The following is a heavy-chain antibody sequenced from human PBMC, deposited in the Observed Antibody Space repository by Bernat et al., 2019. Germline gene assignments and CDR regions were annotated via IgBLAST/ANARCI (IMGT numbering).Heavy chain of an antibody. V-gene: IGHV3-74*01. J-gene: IGHJ3*02. CDR2: INSDGSST. CDR3: ARSGYYDSSGSATSYVFDI. Sequence: EVQLVESGGGLVQPGGSLRLSCAASGFTFSTYWMHWVRQAPGKGLVWVSRINSDGSSTTDADSVKGRFTISRDNAKNPLYLQMNSLRAEDTAVYSCARSGYYDSSGSATSYVFDIWGQGTMVTVSS. D-gene: IGHD3-22*01. CDR1: GFTFSTYW.